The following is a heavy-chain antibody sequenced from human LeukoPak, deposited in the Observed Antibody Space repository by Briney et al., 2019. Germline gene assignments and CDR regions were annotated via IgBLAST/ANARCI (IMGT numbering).Heavy chain of an antibody. CDR2: VNPNNGDT. D-gene: IGHD2-2*01. CDR3: ARDVYCTSVSCYGFGMDV. J-gene: IGHJ6*02. CDR1: DYSFLSYG. V-gene: IGHV1-18*01. Sequence: ASVKVSCKASDYSFLSYGISWVRQAPGQGLEWMGWVNPNNGDTHYAQKFQGRVTMTTDTSTGTANMELRSLRSDDTAVYYCARDVYCTSVSCYGFGMDVWGQGTTVTVSS.